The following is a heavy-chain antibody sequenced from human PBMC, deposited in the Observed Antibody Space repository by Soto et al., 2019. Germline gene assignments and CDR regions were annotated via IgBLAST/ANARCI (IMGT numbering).Heavy chain of an antibody. CDR3: ARMESNWFDP. D-gene: IGHD1-1*01. CDR2: IYYSGNT. V-gene: IGHV4-31*01. Sequence: QMQLQESGPGLVKPSQTLSLTCTVSGDSSSSDDYYWSWIRQHPGKGLEWIGNIYYSGNTYYNPSLKXXLXIXXDTSKNQFSLRLSSVTAADTAVYYCARMESNWFDPWGQGTLVTVSS. J-gene: IGHJ5*02. CDR1: GDSSSSDDYY.